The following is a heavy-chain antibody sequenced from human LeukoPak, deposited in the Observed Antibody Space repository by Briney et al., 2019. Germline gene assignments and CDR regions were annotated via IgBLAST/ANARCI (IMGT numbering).Heavy chain of an antibody. D-gene: IGHD6-6*01. CDR3: ARDTVRIAASPFDY. CDR1: GFTFSSYS. Sequence: QPGGSLRLSCAASGFTFSSYSMNWVRKAPGKGLEWVSYISSSSSTIYYADSVKGRFTISRDNAKNSLYLQMNSLRDEDTAVYYCARDTVRIAASPFDYWGQGTLVTVSS. V-gene: IGHV3-48*02. CDR2: ISSSSSTI. J-gene: IGHJ4*02.